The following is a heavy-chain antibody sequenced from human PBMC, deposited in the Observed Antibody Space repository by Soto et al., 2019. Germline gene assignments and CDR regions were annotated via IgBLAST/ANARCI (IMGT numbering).Heavy chain of an antibody. CDR2: ISSSSSTT. V-gene: IGHV3-48*03. Sequence: EVQLVESGGRLGQPGGSLRLSCVVSGFTFDNYEMNWVRQAPGKGLEWLSYISSSSSTTYYADSVKGRFTVSRDNAKNSLYLQMSSLRAEDTALYYCARGATWPLTLFDYWGQGSLVTVSS. CDR1: GFTFDNYE. CDR3: ARGATWPLTLFDY. J-gene: IGHJ4*02.